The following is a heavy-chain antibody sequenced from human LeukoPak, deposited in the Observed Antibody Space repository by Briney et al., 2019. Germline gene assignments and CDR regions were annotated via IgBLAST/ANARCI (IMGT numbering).Heavy chain of an antibody. J-gene: IGHJ4*02. CDR1: GYTFTSYD. V-gene: IGHV1-8*01. CDR2: MNPNSGNT. D-gene: IGHD6-13*01. CDR3: ASARTSSSWPTGDLSCDY. Sequence: GASVKVSCKASGYTFTSYDINWVRQATGQGLEWMGWMNPNSGNTGYAQKFQGRVTMTRNTSISTAYMELSSLRSEDTAVYYCASARTSSSWPTGDLSCDYWGQGTLVTVSS.